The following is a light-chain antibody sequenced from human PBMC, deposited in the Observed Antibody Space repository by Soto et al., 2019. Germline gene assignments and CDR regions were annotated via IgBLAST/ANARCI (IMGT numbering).Light chain of an antibody. CDR3: QQYNNWPWT. V-gene: IGKV3-15*01. CDR1: QSFRGL. CDR2: GAS. Sequence: EVVLTQSPVTLSLSPGARATLSCRASQSFRGLLAWYQQKPGQAPRLLIHGASTRATGFPARFSGSGSGTDFTLTISSLQSEDFAVYYCQQYNNWPWTFGQGTKVDIK. J-gene: IGKJ1*01.